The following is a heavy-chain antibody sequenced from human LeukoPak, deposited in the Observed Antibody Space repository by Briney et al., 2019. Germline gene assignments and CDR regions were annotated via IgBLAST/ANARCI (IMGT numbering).Heavy chain of an antibody. J-gene: IGHJ5*02. V-gene: IGHV4-59*01. D-gene: IGHD2-2*01. CDR2: IYYSGST. CDR1: GGSFSSYY. CDR3: ARGGYGSSSHNWFDP. Sequence: PSETLSLTCTVSGGSFSSYYWSWIRQPPGKGLEWIGYIYYSGSTNYNPSLKSRVTISVDTSKNQFSLKLSSVTAADTAVYYCARGGYGSSSHNWFDPWGQGTLVTVSS.